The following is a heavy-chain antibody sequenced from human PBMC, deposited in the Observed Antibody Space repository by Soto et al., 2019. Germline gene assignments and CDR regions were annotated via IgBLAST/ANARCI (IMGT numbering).Heavy chain of an antibody. Sequence: EVQLVESGGGLVRPGGSLSLSCEGSGFTFSNDWMSWVRQAPGKGLEWVANINQDGSERFYVASVKGRFTISRDNAQNSLFLQMSSLRSDDAAVYYCGRAASGYSYDRPYSYALDVWGQGTTVTVSS. J-gene: IGHJ6*02. CDR1: GFTFSNDW. D-gene: IGHD3-22*01. CDR2: INQDGSER. V-gene: IGHV3-7*01. CDR3: GRAASGYSYDRPYSYALDV.